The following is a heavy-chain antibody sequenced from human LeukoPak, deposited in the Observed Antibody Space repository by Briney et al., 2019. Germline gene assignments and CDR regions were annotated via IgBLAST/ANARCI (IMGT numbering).Heavy chain of an antibody. CDR2: ISGSGGST. J-gene: IGHJ4*02. V-gene: IGHV3-23*01. CDR1: GFTFSSYA. Sequence: GGSLRLSCAASGFTFSSYAMSWVRQAPGKGLEWVSAISGSGGSTYYADSVKGRFTISRDNSKNALYLQMNSLRAEDTAVYYCAKRLYSGSLEPFDYWGQGTLVTVSS. D-gene: IGHD1-26*01. CDR3: AKRLYSGSLEPFDY.